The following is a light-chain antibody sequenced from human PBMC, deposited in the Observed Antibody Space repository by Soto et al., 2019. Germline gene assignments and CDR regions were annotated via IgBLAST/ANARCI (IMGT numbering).Light chain of an antibody. CDR3: QQYADSPRT. J-gene: IGKJ1*01. CDR2: GAS. Sequence: EIVLTQSPGTLSFSPGEGATLSCRASQSVSSTYLAWYQQKPGQAPRLLIYGASSRAPGIPDRLSGSGSGTDFTLTISRLEPEDFAVYYCQQYADSPRTLGQGTKVDIK. V-gene: IGKV3-20*01. CDR1: QSVSSTY.